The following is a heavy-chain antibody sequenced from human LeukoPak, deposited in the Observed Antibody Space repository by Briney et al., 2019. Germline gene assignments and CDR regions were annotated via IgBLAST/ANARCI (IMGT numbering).Heavy chain of an antibody. Sequence: SGTLSLTCAVSGGSISSSNWWSWVRQPPGKGLEWIGEIYHSGSTNYNPSLKSRVTISVDKSKNQFSLKLSSVTAADTAVYYCARGLELRLGELMFDLWGRGTLVTVSS. V-gene: IGHV4-4*02. CDR3: ARGLELRLGELMFDL. D-gene: IGHD3-16*01. CDR2: IYHSGST. J-gene: IGHJ2*01. CDR1: GGSISSSNW.